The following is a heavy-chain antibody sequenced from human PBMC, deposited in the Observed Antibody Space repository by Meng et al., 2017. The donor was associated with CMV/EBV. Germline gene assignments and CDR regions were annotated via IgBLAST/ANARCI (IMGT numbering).Heavy chain of an antibody. CDR3: ATYIGNYINWYFDL. CDR2: INPNSGGT. V-gene: IGHV1-2*02. J-gene: IGHJ2*01. Sequence: QVMRVQSGAEVKKPGASVKVSCKASGYTFTGYYMHWVRQAPGQGLEWMGWINPNSGGTNYAQKFQGRVTMTRDTSISTAYMELSRLRSDDTAVYYCATYIGNYINWYFDLWGRGTLVTVSS. CDR1: GYTFTGYY. D-gene: IGHD1-7*01.